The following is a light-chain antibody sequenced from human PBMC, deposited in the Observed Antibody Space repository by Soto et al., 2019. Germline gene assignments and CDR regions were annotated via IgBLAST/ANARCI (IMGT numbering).Light chain of an antibody. CDR2: DAS. CDR1: QSISSY. J-gene: IGKJ1*01. Sequence: EIVLTQSPATLSLSPGERATLSCRASQSISSYLAWYQQTPGQAPRLLIYDASNRATGIPARFSGSGSGTDFTLTISSLEPEDFAVYYCQQRSNLPWTFGQGSKVEIK. CDR3: QQRSNLPWT. V-gene: IGKV3-11*01.